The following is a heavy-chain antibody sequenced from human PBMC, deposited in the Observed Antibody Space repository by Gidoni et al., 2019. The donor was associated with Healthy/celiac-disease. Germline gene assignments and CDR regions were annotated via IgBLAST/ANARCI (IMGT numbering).Heavy chain of an antibody. CDR2: IIPILGIA. J-gene: IGHJ6*02. V-gene: IGHV1-69*04. CDR3: ARGWQTHYYSDYYYYGMDV. CDR1: GGTFSSYA. D-gene: IGHD3-22*01. Sequence: QVQLVQSGAEVKTPGSSVKVSCKASGGTFSSYASRWVRQAPGQGLEWMGRIIPILGIANYAQKFQGRVTITADKSTSTAYMELSSLRSEDTAVYYCARGWQTHYYSDYYYYGMDVWGQGTTVTVSS.